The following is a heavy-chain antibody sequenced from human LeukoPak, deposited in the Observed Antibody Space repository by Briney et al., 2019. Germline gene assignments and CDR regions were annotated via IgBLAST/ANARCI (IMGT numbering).Heavy chain of an antibody. Sequence: PGGSLRLSCSASGFTFSNYAMHWVRQAPGKGLEYVSGISSKGGSTYHADPVKGGFTISRDNSKNTLYIQMNSLRAEDTAVYYCVKGPCSGGSCYLEYWGQGTLVTVSS. CDR2: ISSKGGST. CDR1: GFTFSNYA. J-gene: IGHJ4*02. V-gene: IGHV3-64*05. D-gene: IGHD2-15*01. CDR3: VKGPCSGGSCYLEY.